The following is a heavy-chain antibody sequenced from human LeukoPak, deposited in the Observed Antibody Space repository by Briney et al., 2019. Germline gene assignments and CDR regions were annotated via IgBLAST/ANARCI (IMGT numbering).Heavy chain of an antibody. V-gene: IGHV3-33*01. CDR2: IWYDGSNK. Sequence: GGSLRLSCAASGFTFSSHGMHWVRQAPGKGLEWVAVIWYDGSNKYYADSVKGRFTISRDNSKNTLYLQMNSLRAEDTAVYYCAGNTAPVPAANWGQGTLVTVSS. J-gene: IGHJ4*02. CDR3: AGNTAPVPAAN. D-gene: IGHD2-2*01. CDR1: GFTFSSHG.